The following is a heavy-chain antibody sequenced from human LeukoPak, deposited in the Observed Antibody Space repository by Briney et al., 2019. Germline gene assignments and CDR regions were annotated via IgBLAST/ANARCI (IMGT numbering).Heavy chain of an antibody. CDR1: GFTFSSYW. J-gene: IGHJ4*02. CDR2: INSDGSST. D-gene: IGHD6-19*01. Sequence: TGGSLRLSCIASGFTFSSYWMHWVRHAPGKGLVWVSRINSDGSSTSYADSVKGRFTISRDNAKNTLYLQMNSLRAEDTAVYYCARGYSSGWYRGFDYWGQGTLVTVSS. CDR3: ARGYSSGWYRGFDY. V-gene: IGHV3-74*01.